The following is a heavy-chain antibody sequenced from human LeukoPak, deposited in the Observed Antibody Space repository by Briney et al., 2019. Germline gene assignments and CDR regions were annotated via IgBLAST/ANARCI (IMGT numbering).Heavy chain of an antibody. CDR3: ASPMVRGVIKVGPYGY. V-gene: IGHV3-30*04. D-gene: IGHD3-10*01. CDR2: ISYDGSNK. CDR1: GFTFSSYA. J-gene: IGHJ4*02. Sequence: PGGSLRLSCAASGFTFSSYAMHWVRQAPGKGLERVAVISYDGSNKYYADSVKGRFTISRDNSKNTLYLQMNSLRAEDTAVYYCASPMVRGVIKVGPYGYWGQGTLVTVSS.